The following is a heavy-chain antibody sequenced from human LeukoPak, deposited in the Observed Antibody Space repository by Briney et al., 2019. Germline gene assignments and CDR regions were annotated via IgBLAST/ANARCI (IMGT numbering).Heavy chain of an antibody. Sequence: GGSLRLSCAASGFTFSSYVMHWVRQAPGKGLEWVAFIRYDGSYKYYADSVKGRFTISRDNSKNTLYLQMNSLRAEDTAVYYCARHLNYYLDYWGQGTLVTVSS. V-gene: IGHV3-30*02. CDR3: ARHLNYYLDY. J-gene: IGHJ4*02. CDR2: IRYDGSYK. D-gene: IGHD3-10*01. CDR1: GFTFSSYV.